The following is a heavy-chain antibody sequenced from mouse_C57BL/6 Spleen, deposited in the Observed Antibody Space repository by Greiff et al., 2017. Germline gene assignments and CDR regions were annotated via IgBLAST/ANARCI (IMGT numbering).Heavy chain of an antibody. CDR2: INPSTGGT. CDR1: GYSFTGYY. J-gene: IGHJ3*01. CDR3: AREGSKGGAY. Sequence: VQLKQSGPELVKPGASVKISCKASGYSFTGYYMNWVKQSPEKSLEWIGEINPSTGGTTYNQKFKAKATLTVDKSSSTAYMQLKSLTSEDSAVYYCAREGSKGGAYWGQGTLVTVSA. D-gene: IGHD1-3*01. V-gene: IGHV1-42*01.